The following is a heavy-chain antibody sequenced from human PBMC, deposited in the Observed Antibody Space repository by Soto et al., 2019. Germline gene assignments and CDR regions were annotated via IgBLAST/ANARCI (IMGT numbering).Heavy chain of an antibody. CDR1: GGSISFYY. V-gene: IGHV4-59*01. CDR3: AREGYSSRWNPIDY. CDR2: IYSSGST. Sequence: QVQLQEQGPGLVTPSETLSLTCTVSGGSISFYYWSWIRQPPGKGLEWIAYIYSSGSTKYNPSLKRRVTISVDTFKNQLSLKLSSVTAADTAVYYCAREGYSSRWNPIDYWGQGTQVTVSS. D-gene: IGHD6-13*01. J-gene: IGHJ4*02.